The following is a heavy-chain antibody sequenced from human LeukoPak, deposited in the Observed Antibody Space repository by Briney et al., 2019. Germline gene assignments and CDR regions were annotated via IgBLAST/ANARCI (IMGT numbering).Heavy chain of an antibody. CDR2: LHSSGET. V-gene: IGHV4-4*07. J-gene: IGHJ4*02. Sequence: SETQSLTCVVSGGSISAYYWNWIRQPAGKGLEWIGRLHSSGETTSNPSLMSRATMSLDTSRNHFSLNLTSVTAADTAIYYCATMFGESSDFDHWGQGTLVTVSS. CDR3: ATMFGESSDFDH. CDR1: GGSISAYY. D-gene: IGHD3-10*02.